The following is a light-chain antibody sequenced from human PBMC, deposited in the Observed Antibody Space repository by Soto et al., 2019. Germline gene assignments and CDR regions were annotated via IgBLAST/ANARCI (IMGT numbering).Light chain of an antibody. J-gene: IGLJ1*01. CDR3: KSYDSSLYGYV. CDR1: SSSIGAGYD. CDR2: ANS. Sequence: QSVLTQPPSVSGAPGQRVTISCAGSSSSIGAGYDVHWYQQLPGAAPKLLIYANSNRPSGVPDRFSGSKSGTSASLAITGLQAEDEADYYCKSYDSSLYGYVFGSGTKVTVL. V-gene: IGLV1-40*01.